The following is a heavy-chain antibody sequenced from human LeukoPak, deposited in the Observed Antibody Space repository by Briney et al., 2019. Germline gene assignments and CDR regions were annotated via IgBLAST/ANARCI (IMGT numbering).Heavy chain of an antibody. CDR1: GFTFDDYA. CDR3: AKGKDYYGPIDY. CDR2: ISWNSGSI. V-gene: IGHV3-9*01. Sequence: GGSLRLPCAASGFTFDDYAMHWVRQAPGKGLEWVSGISWNSGSIGYADSVKGRFTISRDNAKNSLYLQMNSLRAEDTALYYCAKGKDYYGPIDYWGQGTLVTVSS. J-gene: IGHJ4*02. D-gene: IGHD3-10*01.